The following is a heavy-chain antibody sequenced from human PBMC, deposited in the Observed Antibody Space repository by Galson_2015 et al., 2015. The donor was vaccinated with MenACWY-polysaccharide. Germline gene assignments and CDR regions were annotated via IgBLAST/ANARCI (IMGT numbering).Heavy chain of an antibody. D-gene: IGHD3-3*01. CDR3: AKSDYDDAGGYGLDV. CDR1: GFAFSDYV. V-gene: IGHV3-33*06. CDR2: IWYDGTSK. Sequence: LRLSCAASGFAFSDYVIHWVRQAPGKGLEWVAAIWYDGTSKYSEESVKGRFTISGDNSQNTLYLQMNSLRAEDTAVYYCAKSDYDDAGGYGLDVWGQGTTVIVSS. J-gene: IGHJ6*02.